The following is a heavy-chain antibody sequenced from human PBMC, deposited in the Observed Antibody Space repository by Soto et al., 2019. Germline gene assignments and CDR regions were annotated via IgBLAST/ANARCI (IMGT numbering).Heavy chain of an antibody. Sequence: QVQLVQSGDEVKEPGASLKVSCRTSGYTCTDHYINWVRQTPGQGPEYMGRTHHNSGDTKYTQKFQGRVNMTRDTSISTAYMELWSLTSDDTAVYYCARGLSRNSWTWFDPCGQGVLVTVSS. CDR2: THHNSGDT. J-gene: IGHJ5*02. CDR1: GYTCTDHY. CDR3: ARGLSRNSWTWFDP. D-gene: IGHD2-2*01. V-gene: IGHV1-2*02.